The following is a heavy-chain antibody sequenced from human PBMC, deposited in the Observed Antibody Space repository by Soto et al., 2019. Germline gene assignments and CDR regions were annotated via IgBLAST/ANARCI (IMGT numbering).Heavy chain of an antibody. J-gene: IGHJ6*02. CDR1: GFTFSSYS. CDR2: ISSSSYI. Sequence: GGSLRLSCAASGFTFSSYSMNWVRQAPGKGLEWVSSISSSSYIYYADSVKGRFTISRDNAKNSLYLQMNSLRAEDTAVYYCARGIVVVPAGPQSDYYYYGMDVWGQGTTVTVSS. V-gene: IGHV3-21*01. D-gene: IGHD2-2*01. CDR3: ARGIVVVPAGPQSDYYYYGMDV.